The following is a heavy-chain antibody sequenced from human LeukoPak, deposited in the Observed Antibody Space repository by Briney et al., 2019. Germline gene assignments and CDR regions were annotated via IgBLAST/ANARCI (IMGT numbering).Heavy chain of an antibody. CDR1: GGSISSGSYY. Sequence: SQTLSLTCTVSGGSISSGSYYWSWIRQPAGKGLEWIGRIYTSGSINYNPSLKSRVTISVDTSKNQFSLKLSSVTAADTAVYYCASGDYGDYSYWGQGTLVTVSS. CDR2: IYTSGSI. J-gene: IGHJ4*02. V-gene: IGHV4-61*02. D-gene: IGHD4-17*01. CDR3: ASGDYGDYSY.